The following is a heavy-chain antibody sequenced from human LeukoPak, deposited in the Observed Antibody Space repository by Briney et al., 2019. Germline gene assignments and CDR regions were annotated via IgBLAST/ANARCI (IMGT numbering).Heavy chain of an antibody. V-gene: IGHV3-20*04. D-gene: IGHD2-2*01. CDR1: GFTFDSYD. CDR2: IKWNGGRI. J-gene: IGHJ3*02. Sequence: PGGSLRLSCAASGFTFDSYDMTWVRQAPGKGLEWVSGIKWNGGRIGYADSVKGRFTISRDNAKNSLTLQMNSLRAEDTAVYYCARSGTSYSFDIWGQGTMVTVSS. CDR3: ARSGTSYSFDI.